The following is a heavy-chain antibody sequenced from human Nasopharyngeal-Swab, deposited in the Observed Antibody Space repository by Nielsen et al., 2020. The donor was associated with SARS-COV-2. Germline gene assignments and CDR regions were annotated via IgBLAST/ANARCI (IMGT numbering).Heavy chain of an antibody. J-gene: IGHJ4*02. CDR2: ITGSGGST. CDR1: GFTFSGYW. Sequence: GGSLRLSCAASGFTFSGYWMSWVRQAPGKGLEWVSAITGSGGSTYYADSVKGRFTISRDNSKNTLYLQMNSLGAEDTAVYYCAKDLVGAANWGQGTLVTVSS. D-gene: IGHD2-15*01. CDR3: AKDLVGAAN. V-gene: IGHV3-23*01.